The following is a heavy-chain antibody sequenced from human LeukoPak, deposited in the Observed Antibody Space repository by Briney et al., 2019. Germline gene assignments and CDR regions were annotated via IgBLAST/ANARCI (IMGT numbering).Heavy chain of an antibody. CDR3: ARGGNGSNSLINY. V-gene: IGHV3-74*01. CDR1: GFIFSRYW. D-gene: IGHD3-10*01. J-gene: IGHJ4*02. CDR2: IILVVSTT. Sequence: PGGSLRLSCAASGFIFSRYWMHWVRHGPGKGRGWVSRIILVVSTTNYADSVKGRFSISRDNAKSTKYLQMNSRSVEDTAVYYCARGGNGSNSLINYCGQGTLVTVSS.